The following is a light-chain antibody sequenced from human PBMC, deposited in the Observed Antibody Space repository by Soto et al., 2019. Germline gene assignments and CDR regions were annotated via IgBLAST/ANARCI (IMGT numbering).Light chain of an antibody. CDR2: GAS. CDR3: QQYNNWPLT. J-gene: IGKJ4*01. V-gene: IGKV3-15*01. Sequence: DIVMTQSPATLSVAPGERVTFSCRASQGVSRKLAWYQHKPGQAPRLLISGASTGATGIPARFSGSGSGTEFTLTISSLQSEDFAVYYCQQYNNWPLTFGGGTKVDNK. CDR1: QGVSRK.